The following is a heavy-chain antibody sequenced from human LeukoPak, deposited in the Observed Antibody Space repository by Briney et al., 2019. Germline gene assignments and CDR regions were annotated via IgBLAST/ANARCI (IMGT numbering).Heavy chain of an antibody. CDR2: IYYSGST. V-gene: IGHV4-59*11. Sequence: SETLSLTCTVSGGSISSHYWSWIRQPPGKGLEWIGYIYYSGSTNYNPSLKSRVTISVDTSKNQFSLKLSSVTAADTAVYYCASYGSGNWFDPWGQGTLVTVSS. CDR3: ASYGSGNWFDP. J-gene: IGHJ5*02. D-gene: IGHD3-10*01. CDR1: GGSISSHY.